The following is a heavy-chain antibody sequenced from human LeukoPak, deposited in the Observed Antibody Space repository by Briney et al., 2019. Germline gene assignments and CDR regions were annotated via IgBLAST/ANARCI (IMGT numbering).Heavy chain of an antibody. CDR1: GYSFTSYA. D-gene: IGHD6-19*01. CDR3: ARENRYSSGWYWFDP. CDR2: INAGNGNT. V-gene: IGHV1-3*01. J-gene: IGHJ5*02. Sequence: ASVKVSCKASGYSFTSYAINWVRQAPGQRLEWMGWINAGNGNTKYSQKFQGRVTMTRDTSISTAYMELSRLRSDDTAVYYCARENRYSSGWYWFDPWGQGTLVTVSS.